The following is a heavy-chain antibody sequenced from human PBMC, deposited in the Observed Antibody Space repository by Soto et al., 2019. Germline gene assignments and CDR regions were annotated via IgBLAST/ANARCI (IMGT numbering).Heavy chain of an antibody. CDR2: IYYSGST. J-gene: IGHJ5*02. D-gene: IGHD6-13*01. CDR1: GGSISSYY. Sequence: QVQLQESGPGLVKPSETLSLTCTVSGGSISSYYWSWIRQPPGKGLEWIGYIYYSGSTNYNPSLKSRVTISVATSKNQFSLKLSSVTAADTAVYYCARDRYSSSWQNWFDPWGQGTLVTVSS. CDR3: ARDRYSSSWQNWFDP. V-gene: IGHV4-59*01.